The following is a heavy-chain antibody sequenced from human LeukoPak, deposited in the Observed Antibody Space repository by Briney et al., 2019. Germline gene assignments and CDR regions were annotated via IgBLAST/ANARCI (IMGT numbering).Heavy chain of an antibody. Sequence: ASVKVSCKVSGYTLTELSMHWVRQAPGQGLEWMGIINPSGGSTSYAQKFQGRVTMTRDMSTSTVYMELSSLRSEDTAVYYCAREDPYCSSTSCYVSGAFDIWGQGTMVTVSS. D-gene: IGHD2-2*01. J-gene: IGHJ3*02. V-gene: IGHV1-46*01. CDR1: GYTLTELS. CDR2: INPSGGST. CDR3: AREDPYCSSTSCYVSGAFDI.